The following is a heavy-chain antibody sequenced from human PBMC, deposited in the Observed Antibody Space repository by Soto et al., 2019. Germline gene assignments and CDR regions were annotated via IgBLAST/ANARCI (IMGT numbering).Heavy chain of an antibody. CDR3: ARSVDP. J-gene: IGHJ5*02. V-gene: IGHV4-31*03. Sequence: QVQLQESGPGLVKPSQTLSLTCTVSGGSISSGGYYWSWIRQHPGKGLEWIGYIYYSGSTYYNPSLKGRVTLSVDPSKNPFPPKLSSVTAADKAVYYCARSVDPWGQGTLVTVSS. CDR2: IYYSGST. CDR1: GGSISSGGYY.